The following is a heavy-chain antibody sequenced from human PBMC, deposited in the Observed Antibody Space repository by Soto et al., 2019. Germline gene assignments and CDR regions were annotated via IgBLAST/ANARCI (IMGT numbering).Heavy chain of an antibody. CDR3: ARGRGSTGYLGRDDYVDC. D-gene: IGHD2-2*01. CDR2: IDIGGNT. CDR1: GFSVTNNY. V-gene: IGHV3-66*01. J-gene: IGHJ4*02. Sequence: EVQVVESGGGLVQPGGSLRLSCAASGFSVTNNYMNWVRQAPGKGLEWVSIIDIGGNTYYADSVKDRFTISRDNSMNTLDLDVDGLRADDTVVYYGARGRGSTGYLGRDDYVDCWGQGTLVTDSP.